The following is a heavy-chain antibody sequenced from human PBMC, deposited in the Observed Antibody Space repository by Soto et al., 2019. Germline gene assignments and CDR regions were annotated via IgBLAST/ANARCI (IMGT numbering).Heavy chain of an antibody. D-gene: IGHD3-16*01. CDR2: TYYRSKWYN. CDR1: GDSVSSNSAA. J-gene: IGHJ6*02. CDR3: ARGLRELRQPIYYGMDV. Sequence: PSQTLSLTCAISGDSVSSNSAAWNWIRQSPSRGLEWLGRTYYRSKWYNDYAVSVKSRITINPDTSKNQFSLQLNSVTPEDTAVYYCARGLRELRQPIYYGMDVWGQGTTVTVSS. V-gene: IGHV6-1*01.